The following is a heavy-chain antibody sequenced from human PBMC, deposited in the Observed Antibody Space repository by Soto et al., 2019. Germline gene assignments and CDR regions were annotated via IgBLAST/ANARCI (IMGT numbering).Heavy chain of an antibody. J-gene: IGHJ6*02. V-gene: IGHV1-69*01. CDR1: GGTYSSYA. CDR2: IIPISGTA. CDR3: ARSQGSSTSLEIYYYYYYGMDV. D-gene: IGHD2-2*01. Sequence: QVQLVQSGAEVKKPGSSVKVSCKASGGTYSSYAISWVRQAPGRGLEWMGGIIPISGTANYAQKFQGRVTITADESTSTVYMELSSLRSEDTAVYFCARSQGSSTSLEIYYYYYYGMDVWGQGTTVTVSS.